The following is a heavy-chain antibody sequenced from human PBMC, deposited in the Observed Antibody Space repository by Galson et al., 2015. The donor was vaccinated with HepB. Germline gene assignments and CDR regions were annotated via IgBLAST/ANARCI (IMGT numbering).Heavy chain of an antibody. J-gene: IGHJ3*02. CDR1: GYTFTSYY. Sequence: SVKVSCKASGYTFTSYYMHWVRQAPGQGLEWMGIINPSGGSTSYAQKFQGRVTMTRDTSTSTVYMELSSPRSEDTAVYYCAREGNYDSSLDAFDIWGQGTMVTVSS. D-gene: IGHD3-22*01. V-gene: IGHV1-46*03. CDR2: INPSGGST. CDR3: AREGNYDSSLDAFDI.